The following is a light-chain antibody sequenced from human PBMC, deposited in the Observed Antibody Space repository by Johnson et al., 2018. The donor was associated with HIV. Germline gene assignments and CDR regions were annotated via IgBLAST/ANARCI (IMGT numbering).Light chain of an antibody. V-gene: IGLV1-51*02. CDR3: GTWDSSLSAGV. CDR1: SSNIGNNY. Sequence: SVLTQPPSVSAAPGQKVTISCSGSSSNIGNNYVSWYQQFPGTAPKLLIYENNKRPSGIPDRFSGSKSGTSATLGITGLQTGDEADYYCGTWDSSLSAGVFGTGTKVNVL. J-gene: IGLJ1*01. CDR2: ENN.